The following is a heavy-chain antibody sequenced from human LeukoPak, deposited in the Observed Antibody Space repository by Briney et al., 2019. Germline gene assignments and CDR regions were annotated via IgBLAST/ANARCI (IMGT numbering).Heavy chain of an antibody. CDR3: AKDSPRDYYDSSGYYAD. J-gene: IGHJ4*02. Sequence: GGSLRLSCAASGYTFSRYGMRWVRQAPGEGLEWVSDLSGSCGSTYYGDSVEGRFTISRDNSKDTQYLQMNGLRAEDTAVYYCAKDSPRDYYDSSGYYADWGQGTLVTVSS. CDR1: GYTFSRYG. CDR2: LSGSCGST. D-gene: IGHD3-22*01. V-gene: IGHV3-23*01.